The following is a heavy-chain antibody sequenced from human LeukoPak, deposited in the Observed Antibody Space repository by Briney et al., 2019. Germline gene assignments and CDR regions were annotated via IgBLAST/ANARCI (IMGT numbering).Heavy chain of an antibody. CDR1: GCIFTSYW. Sequence: NPEASLEISCQGSGCIFTSYWIGWVRQVPGKGLEWMGIIYPGDSDTRYSPSFQAQLTISADKSISTAYLQWSSLKASDTAMYYCARPGYSYGPTPFDYWGQGTLVTVSS. V-gene: IGHV5-51*01. D-gene: IGHD5-18*01. CDR3: ARPGYSYGPTPFDY. J-gene: IGHJ4*02. CDR2: IYPGDSDT.